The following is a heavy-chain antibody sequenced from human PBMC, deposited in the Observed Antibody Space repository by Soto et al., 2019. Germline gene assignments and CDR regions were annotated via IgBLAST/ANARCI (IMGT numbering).Heavy chain of an antibody. CDR1: GYTFTSYD. V-gene: IGHV1-8*01. Sequence: QVQLVQSGAEVKKPGASVKVSCKASGYTFTSYDINWVRQATGQGLEWMGWMNPNSGNTGYAQKSXXRXTXXRNTSIRTAYMELRSLRSEDTAVYYCARGREWLVLWGQGTLVTVSS. J-gene: IGHJ4*02. D-gene: IGHD6-19*01. CDR2: MNPNSGNT. CDR3: ARGREWLVL.